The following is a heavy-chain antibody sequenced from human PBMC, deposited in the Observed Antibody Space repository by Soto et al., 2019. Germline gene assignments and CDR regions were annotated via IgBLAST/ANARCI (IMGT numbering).Heavy chain of an antibody. J-gene: IGHJ5*02. V-gene: IGHV3-23*01. D-gene: IGHD1-26*01. CDR2: ISATGSDT. CDR3: AIGRWDAFGAS. Sequence: EVQLLESGGGFVQPGGSLRLSCAASGFAFSLYAMTWVRQAPGKGLDWVSYISATGSDTFYADSVKGRFIVSRDNSKNTVYLQVNSLRAEDSAVYYCAIGRWDAFGASWGQGTLVTVSS. CDR1: GFAFSLYA.